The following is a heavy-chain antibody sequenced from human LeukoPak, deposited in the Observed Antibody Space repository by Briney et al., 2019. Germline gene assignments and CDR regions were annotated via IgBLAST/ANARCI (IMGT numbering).Heavy chain of an antibody. V-gene: IGHV3-23*01. CDR2: ITGTGGHT. Sequence: GGSLRLSCAASGFTFSSYAMSWVRQAPGKGLEWVSAITGTGGHTYYVASVKGRFTVSRDNSRNTLDLQMSSLRGEDSAIYYCAKVRDTREWYKDAFDVWGQGTRVTAPS. CDR3: AKVRDTREWYKDAFDV. J-gene: IGHJ3*01. D-gene: IGHD3-3*01. CDR1: GFTFSSYA.